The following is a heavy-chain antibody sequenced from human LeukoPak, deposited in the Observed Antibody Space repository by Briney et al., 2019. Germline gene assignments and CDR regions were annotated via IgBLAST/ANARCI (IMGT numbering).Heavy chain of an antibody. CDR2: IKEDGNEK. D-gene: IGHD3-3*01. CDR3: ARDWSRFYY. V-gene: IGHV3-7*01. CDR1: GLTFSNYW. Sequence: PGGSLRLSCAASGLTFSNYWMSWVRQAPGKGLEWVANIKEDGNEKYYVDSMKGRFTISRDNAKKLLYLQMNSLRAEDTAVYYCARDWSRFYYWGQGTLVTVSS. J-gene: IGHJ4*02.